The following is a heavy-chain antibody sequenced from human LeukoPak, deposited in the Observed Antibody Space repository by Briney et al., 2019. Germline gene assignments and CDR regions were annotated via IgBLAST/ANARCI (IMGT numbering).Heavy chain of an antibody. V-gene: IGHV3-23*01. CDR2: ISNSGDSI. Sequence: PGGSLRLSCAASGFTFSSYAMSWVRQAPGKGLEWVSSISNSGDSIYYADSVKGRFTISRDNSKNALYLQMNSLRAEDTAVYYCAKSGFSSSWYKRVDSWGQGTLVTVSS. J-gene: IGHJ4*02. CDR1: GFTFSSYA. D-gene: IGHD6-13*01. CDR3: AKSGFSSSWYKRVDS.